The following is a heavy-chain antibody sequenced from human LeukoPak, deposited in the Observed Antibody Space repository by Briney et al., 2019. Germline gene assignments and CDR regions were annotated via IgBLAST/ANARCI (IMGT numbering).Heavy chain of an antibody. D-gene: IGHD6-19*01. V-gene: IGHV3-21*01. J-gene: IGHJ6*03. CDR1: GFTFNTYT. Sequence: GGSLRLSCAASGFTFNTYTMNWVRQAPGKGLEWVSSISSGTSYIYYADSVKGRFTISRDNAKNSLYLQMNSLRAEDTAVYYCARGIAVARYYYYYMDVWGKGTTVTVSS. CDR3: ARGIAVARYYYYYMDV. CDR2: ISSGTSYI.